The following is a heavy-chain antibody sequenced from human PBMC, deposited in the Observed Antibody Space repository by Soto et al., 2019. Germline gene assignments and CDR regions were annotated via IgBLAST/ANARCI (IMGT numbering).Heavy chain of an antibody. Sequence: PGGSLRLSCAASGFTFSSYGMHWVRQAPGKGLEWVAVIWYDGSNKYYADSVKGRFTISRDNSKNTLYLQMNSLRAEDTAVYYCATQYYGDAFDIWGQGTMVTVSS. CDR3: ATQYYGDAFDI. V-gene: IGHV3-33*01. D-gene: IGHD3-16*01. J-gene: IGHJ3*02. CDR1: GFTFSSYG. CDR2: IWYDGSNK.